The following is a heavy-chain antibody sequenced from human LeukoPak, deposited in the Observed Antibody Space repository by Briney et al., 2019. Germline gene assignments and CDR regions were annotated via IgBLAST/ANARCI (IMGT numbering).Heavy chain of an antibody. CDR3: ARRGIAAGYYYHYYLDV. Sequence: GGSLRLSCAASGFTFSSYEMNWVRQAPGKGLEWVSYISSSGSIIYYADSVKGRFTISRDNAKNSLYLQMNSLRAEDTAIYYCARRGIAAGYYYHYYLDVWGKGTTVTISS. D-gene: IGHD6-25*01. CDR2: ISSSGSII. CDR1: GFTFSSYE. J-gene: IGHJ6*03. V-gene: IGHV3-48*03.